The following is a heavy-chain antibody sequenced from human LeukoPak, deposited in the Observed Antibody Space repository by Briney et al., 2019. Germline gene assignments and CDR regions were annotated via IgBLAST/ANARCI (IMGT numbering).Heavy chain of an antibody. CDR1: GGSFSGYY. CDR3: ARGRGDYYGSGSYYNEDGNWFDP. J-gene: IGHJ5*02. CDR2: INHSGST. V-gene: IGHV4-34*01. Sequence: SETLSLTCAVYGGSFSGYYWSWIRQPPGKGLEWIGEINHSGSTNYNPSLKSRVTISVDTSKNQFSLKLSSVTAADTAVYYCARGRGDYYGSGSYYNEDGNWFDPWGQGTLVTVSS. D-gene: IGHD3-10*01.